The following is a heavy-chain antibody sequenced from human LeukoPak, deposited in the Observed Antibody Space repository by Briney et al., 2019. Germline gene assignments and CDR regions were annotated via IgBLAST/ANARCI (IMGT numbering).Heavy chain of an antibody. V-gene: IGHV3-72*01. CDR1: GSGFSDQY. D-gene: IGHD5-12*01. CDR2: MAKKADRCMT. Sequence: PGGSLRLSCVASGSGFSDQYMDWVRQAPGQGLEWVGRMAKKADRCMTEYAASAQGRFTISRDDSRNSLYLQMNDLRAEDTAVYSCTRGYSGVSRYAFDIWGQGTMVTVSS. CDR3: TRGYSGVSRYAFDI. J-gene: IGHJ3*02.